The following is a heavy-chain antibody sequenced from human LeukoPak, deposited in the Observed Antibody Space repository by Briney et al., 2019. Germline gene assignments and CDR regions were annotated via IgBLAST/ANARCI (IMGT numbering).Heavy chain of an antibody. V-gene: IGHV3-66*01. D-gene: IGHD5-18*01. CDR3: ARARSGYSYGFYYYYYYMDV. J-gene: IGHJ6*03. CDR2: IYSGGST. Sequence: GGSLRLSCAASEFSVGSNYMTWVRQAPGKGLEWVSLIYSGGSTYYADSVKGRFTISRDNAKNSLYLQMNSLRAEDTAVYYCARARSGYSYGFYYYYYYMDVWGKGTTVTVSS. CDR1: EFSVGSNY.